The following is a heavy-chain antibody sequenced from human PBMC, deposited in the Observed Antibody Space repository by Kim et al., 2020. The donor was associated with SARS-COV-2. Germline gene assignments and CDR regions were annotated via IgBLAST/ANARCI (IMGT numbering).Heavy chain of an antibody. V-gene: IGHV3-48*02. CDR2: ITKSSTTI. CDR1: GFTFSAYD. CDR3: VRDRMGGAFDI. Sequence: GGSLRLSCATSGFTFSAYDMNWVRQPPGKGLEWLSFITKSSTTIYYADSVRGRFTISRDNAKNSLYLQMNSLKDEDTAVYYCVRDRMGGAFDIWGQWTMV. D-gene: IGHD3-16*01. J-gene: IGHJ3*02.